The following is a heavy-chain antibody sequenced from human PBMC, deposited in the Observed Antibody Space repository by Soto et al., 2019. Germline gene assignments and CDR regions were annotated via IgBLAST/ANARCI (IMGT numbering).Heavy chain of an antibody. CDR3: ARAVSPYSNYYFDY. D-gene: IGHD4-4*01. J-gene: IGHJ4*02. CDR1: GFTFSSYG. Sequence: VQLVESGGGVVQPGRSLRLSCAASGFTFSSYGMHWVRQAPGKGLEWVAVIWYDGSNKYYADSVKGRFTISRDNSKNTLYLQMNSLRVEDTAVYYCARAVSPYSNYYFDYWGQGTLVTVSS. CDR2: IWYDGSNK. V-gene: IGHV3-33*01.